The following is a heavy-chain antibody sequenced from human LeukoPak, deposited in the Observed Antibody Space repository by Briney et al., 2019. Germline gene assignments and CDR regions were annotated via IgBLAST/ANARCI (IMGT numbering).Heavy chain of an antibody. J-gene: IGHJ4*02. CDR1: GFTFSSYA. D-gene: IGHD3-22*01. V-gene: IGHV3-23*01. CDR3: AKGTTYYYDSSGYPGDY. Sequence: GRSLRLSCAASGFTFSSYAMSWVRQAPGKGLEWVSAISGSGGSTYYADSVKGRFTISRDNSKNTLYLQMNSLRAEDTAVYYCAKGTTYYYDSSGYPGDYWGQGTLVTVSS. CDR2: ISGSGGST.